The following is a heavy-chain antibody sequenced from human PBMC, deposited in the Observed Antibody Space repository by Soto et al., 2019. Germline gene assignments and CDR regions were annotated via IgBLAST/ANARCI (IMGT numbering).Heavy chain of an antibody. CDR1: GDSITSYY. J-gene: IGHJ4*02. CDR3: ARSSDCGGTSCYAY. V-gene: IGHV4-59*01. CDR2: IYYAGNT. Sequence: SETLSLTCTVFGDSITSYYWSWIRQPPGKGLEWIGYIYYAGNTDYSPSLKSRVTISVDTSKNQFSLKLRSVTAADTAVYYCARSSDCGGTSCYAYWGPGSLVPVSS. D-gene: IGHD2-2*01.